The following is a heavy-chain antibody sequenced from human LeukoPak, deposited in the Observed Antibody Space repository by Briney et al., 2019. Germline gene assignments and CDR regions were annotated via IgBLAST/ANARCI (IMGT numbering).Heavy chain of an antibody. Sequence: SETLSLTCAVYGGSFSGYYWGWIRQPPGKGLEWIGSIYYSGSTYYNPSLKSRVTISADTSKNQFSLKLSSVTAADTAVYYCARVGSGWQPFDYWGQGTLVTVSS. V-gene: IGHV4-34*01. D-gene: IGHD6-19*01. CDR3: ARVGSGWQPFDY. CDR1: GGSFSGYY. CDR2: IYYSGST. J-gene: IGHJ4*02.